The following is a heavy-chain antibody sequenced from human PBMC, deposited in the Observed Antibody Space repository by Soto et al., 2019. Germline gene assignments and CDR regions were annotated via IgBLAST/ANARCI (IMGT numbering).Heavy chain of an antibody. J-gene: IGHJ4*02. CDR1: VFSFSDHY. D-gene: IGHD3-3*01. Sequence: VGSLRLSCGASVFSFSDHYMTWIRHSPGKGLEWVSYISGSGTTIYYTDSVKGRFTVSRDNAKNSVYLQMNSLRAEDTAVYYCAGDVNYYTSEYWGQGTLVTVSS. V-gene: IGHV3-11*01. CDR3: AGDVNYYTSEY. CDR2: ISGSGTTI.